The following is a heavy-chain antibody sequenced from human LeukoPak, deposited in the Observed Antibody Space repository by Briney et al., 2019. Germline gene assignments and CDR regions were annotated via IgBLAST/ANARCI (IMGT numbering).Heavy chain of an antibody. J-gene: IGHJ4*02. D-gene: IGHD4-17*01. V-gene: IGHV4-39*01. CDR1: GGSISSSSYY. CDR2: IYYSGST. Sequence: SETLPLTCTVSGGSISSSSYYWGWIRQPPGKGLEWIGSIYYSGSTYYNPSLKSRVTISVDTSKNQFSLKLSSVTAADTAVYYCARKDYGDYTLDYWGQGTLVTVSS. CDR3: ARKDYGDYTLDY.